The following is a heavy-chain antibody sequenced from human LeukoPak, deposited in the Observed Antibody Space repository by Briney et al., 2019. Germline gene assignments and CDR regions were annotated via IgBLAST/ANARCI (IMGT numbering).Heavy chain of an antibody. CDR2: INAGNGNT. V-gene: IGHV1-3*01. D-gene: IGHD1-1*01. CDR3: ARYTTTRDFDI. Sequence: ASVKASCKASGYTFTSYAMHWVRQAPGQRLEWMGWINAGNGNTKYSQKFQGRVTITRDTSASTAYMELSSLRSEDTAVYYCARYTTTRDFDIWGQGTMVTVSS. CDR1: GYTFTSYA. J-gene: IGHJ3*02.